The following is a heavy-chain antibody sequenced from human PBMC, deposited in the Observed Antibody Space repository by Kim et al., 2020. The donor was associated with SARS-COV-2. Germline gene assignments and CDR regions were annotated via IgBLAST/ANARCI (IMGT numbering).Heavy chain of an antibody. D-gene: IGHD2-15*01. V-gene: IGHV3-11*05. J-gene: IGHJ5*02. CDR3: ARDNCSGGIYQYNWFDP. Sequence: VGSRRLSCAASGFTFSDYYMSWIRQAPGKGLEWVSYISSSSSYTKYADSVKGRFTISRDNAKNSLYLQMNSLRAEDTAVYYCARDNCSGGIYQYNWFDPWGQGALVTVSS. CDR1: GFTFSDYY. CDR2: ISSSSSYT.